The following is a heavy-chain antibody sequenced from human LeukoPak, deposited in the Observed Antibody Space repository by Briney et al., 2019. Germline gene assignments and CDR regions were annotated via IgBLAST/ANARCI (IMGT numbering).Heavy chain of an antibody. D-gene: IGHD6-13*01. CDR3: AGGGRSGYSSNNNWFDP. J-gene: IGHJ5*02. Sequence: GASVKVSCKASGYTFTGYYMHWVRQAPGQGLEWMGRINPNSGGTNYAQKFQGRVTMTRDTSISTAYMELSRLRSDDTAVYYCAGGGRSGYSSNNNWFDPWGQGTLVTVSS. CDR2: INPNSGGT. CDR1: GYTFTGYY. V-gene: IGHV1-2*06.